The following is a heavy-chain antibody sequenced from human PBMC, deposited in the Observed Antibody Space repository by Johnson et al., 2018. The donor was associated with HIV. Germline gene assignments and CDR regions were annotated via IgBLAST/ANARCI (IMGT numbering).Heavy chain of an antibody. Sequence: EVQLVESGGGLVKPGGSLRLSCAASGFTFNDYGMSWVRQSPGKGLEWVSGINWNGGSTHYADSVKGRFTIPRDNAKNSLYLQMNSLRADDTALDYCARGCGGDCAPQEAFDIWGQGTMVTVSS. D-gene: IGHD2-21*02. CDR1: GFTFNDYG. CDR2: INWNGGST. J-gene: IGHJ3*02. V-gene: IGHV3-20*04. CDR3: ARGCGGDCAPQEAFDI.